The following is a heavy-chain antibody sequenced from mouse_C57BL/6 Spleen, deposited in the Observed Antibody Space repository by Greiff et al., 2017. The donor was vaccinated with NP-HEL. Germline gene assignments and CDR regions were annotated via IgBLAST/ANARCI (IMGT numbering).Heavy chain of an antibody. Sequence: VSGGGLVKPGGSLKLSCAASGFTFSDYGMHWVRQAPEKGLEWVAYISTGSSTIYYADTVKGRVTISRDNAKNTLFLQMTSLRSEDAAMYYCASLWSRYWYFDVWGTGTTVTVSS. J-gene: IGHJ1*03. CDR1: GFTFSDYG. D-gene: IGHD1-1*02. CDR3: ASLWSRYWYFDV. CDR2: ISTGSSTI. V-gene: IGHV5-17*01.